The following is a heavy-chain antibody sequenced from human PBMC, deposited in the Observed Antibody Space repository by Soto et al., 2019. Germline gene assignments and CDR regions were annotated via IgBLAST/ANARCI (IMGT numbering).Heavy chain of an antibody. Sequence: ASVAVCWASCGDTFTIYGIIWVRQAPGQGLEWMGWISAYNGNTNYAQKLQGRVTMTTDTSTSTAYMELRSLRSDDTAVYYCARDAETYSRHWYIDPSLVFWGEGTLVTVSS. V-gene: IGHV1-18*01. CDR2: ISAYNGNT. CDR1: GDTFTIYG. CDR3: ARDAETYSRHWYIDPSLVF. D-gene: IGHD6-19*01. J-gene: IGHJ4*02.